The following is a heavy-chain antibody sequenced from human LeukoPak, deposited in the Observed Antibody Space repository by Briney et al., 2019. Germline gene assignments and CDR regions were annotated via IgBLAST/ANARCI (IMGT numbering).Heavy chain of an antibody. D-gene: IGHD3-9*01. CDR1: GYTFTRYA. CDR3: ARVGYDILTSWGWFDP. Sequence: ASVKVSCKAAGYTFTRYAMHWVRQAPGQRLEWMGWINAGNGNTEYSQKLQGRVTITRDTSASTAYMELSSLRSEDTAVYYCARVGYDILTSWGWFDPWGQGTLVTVSS. J-gene: IGHJ5*02. V-gene: IGHV1-3*01. CDR2: INAGNGNT.